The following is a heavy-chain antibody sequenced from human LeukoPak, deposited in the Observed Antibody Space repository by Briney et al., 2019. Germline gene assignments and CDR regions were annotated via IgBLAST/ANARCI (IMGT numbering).Heavy chain of an antibody. CDR3: ARSRSGYSYDHAAFEI. D-gene: IGHD5-18*01. J-gene: IGHJ3*02. CDR1: GFIFSDYY. V-gene: IGHV4-59*01. Sequence: GSLRLSCATSGFIFSDYYMSWIRQPPGKGLEWIAYIDYRGSTTYNPSLRSRVTISVDTSRNQFSLKLSSVTAADTAVYYCARSRSGYSYDHAAFEIWGQGTMVTVSS. CDR2: IDYRGST.